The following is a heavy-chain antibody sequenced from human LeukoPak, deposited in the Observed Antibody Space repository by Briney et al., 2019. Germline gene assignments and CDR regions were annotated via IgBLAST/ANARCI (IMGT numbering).Heavy chain of an antibody. D-gene: IGHD3-10*01. V-gene: IGHV4-59*01. CDR3: ARDETGGYFEN. CDR2: IYYSGST. J-gene: IGHJ4*02. CDR1: GGSISSYY. Sequence: NTSETLSLTCTVSGGSISSYYWSWIRQPPGKGLEWIGYIYYSGSTNYNPSLKSRVTISVDTSKNQFSLKLSSVTAADTAVYYCARDETGGYFENWGQGTLVTVSS.